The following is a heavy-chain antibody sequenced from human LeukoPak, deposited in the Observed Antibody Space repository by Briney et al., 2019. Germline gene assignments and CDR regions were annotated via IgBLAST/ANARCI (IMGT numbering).Heavy chain of an antibody. V-gene: IGHV4-59*01. CDR3: ARQEPFDAFDI. D-gene: IGHD1-14*01. CDR2: IYYSGST. J-gene: IGHJ3*02. Sequence: SETLSLTCTVSGGSISSYYWSWIRQPPGKGLEWIGYIYYSGSTNYNPSLKSRVTISVDTSKNQFSLKLSSVTAADTAVYYCARQEPFDAFDIWGQGTMVTVSS. CDR1: GGSISSYY.